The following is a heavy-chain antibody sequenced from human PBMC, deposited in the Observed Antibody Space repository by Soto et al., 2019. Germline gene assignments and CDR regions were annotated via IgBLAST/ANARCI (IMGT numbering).Heavy chain of an antibody. CDR3: ARDSAARRPHNWLDP. CDR2: ISSSGNTI. V-gene: IGHV3-48*03. Sequence: EVQLVESGGGLVQPGGSLRLSCAASGFTFSSYEMNWVRQAPGKGLEWVSYISSSGNTIYYADSVKGRFTISRDNAQNSLFLQMNSLRAEDTAVYYCARDSAARRPHNWLDPWGQGTLVTVSS. D-gene: IGHD6-13*01. CDR1: GFTFSSYE. J-gene: IGHJ5*02.